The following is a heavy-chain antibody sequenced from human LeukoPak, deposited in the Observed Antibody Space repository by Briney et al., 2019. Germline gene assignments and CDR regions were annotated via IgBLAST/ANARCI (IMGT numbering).Heavy chain of an antibody. D-gene: IGHD3-22*01. CDR2: INPSGGST. CDR1: GYTLTSYY. Sequence: ASVKVSCKASGYTLTSYYMHWVRQAPGQGLEWMGIINPSGGSTSYAQKFQGRVTMTRDTSTSTVYMELSSLRSEDTAVYYCARAHVTYYYDSSGSPPSYWGQGALVTVSS. V-gene: IGHV1-46*01. J-gene: IGHJ4*02. CDR3: ARAHVTYYYDSSGSPPSY.